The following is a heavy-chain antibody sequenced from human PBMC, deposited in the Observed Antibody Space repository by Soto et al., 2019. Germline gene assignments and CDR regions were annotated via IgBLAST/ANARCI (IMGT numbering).Heavy chain of an antibody. CDR2: IKQDGSEK. CDR3: AREWGYSGYDPSRFDY. Sequence: HPGGSLRLSCAASGFTFSSYWMSWVRQAPGKGLEWVANIKQDGSEKYYVDSVKGRFTISRDNAKNSLYLQMNSLRAEDTAVYYCAREWGYSGYDPSRFDYWGQGTLVTVSS. J-gene: IGHJ4*02. V-gene: IGHV3-7*01. D-gene: IGHD5-12*01. CDR1: GFTFSSYW.